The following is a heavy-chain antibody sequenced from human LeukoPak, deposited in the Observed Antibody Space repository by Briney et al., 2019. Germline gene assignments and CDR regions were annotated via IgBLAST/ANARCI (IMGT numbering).Heavy chain of an antibody. V-gene: IGHV4-39*07. CDR2: IYYSGST. CDR3: ARELQLYLPRDYFDY. Sequence: SETLSLTCTVSGGSISSSSYYWGWIHQPPGKGLEWIGGIYYSGSTYYNPSLKSRVTISVDTSKNQFSLKLSSVTAADTAVYYCARELQLYLPRDYFDYWGQGTLVTVSS. D-gene: IGHD5-18*01. CDR1: GGSISSSSYY. J-gene: IGHJ4*02.